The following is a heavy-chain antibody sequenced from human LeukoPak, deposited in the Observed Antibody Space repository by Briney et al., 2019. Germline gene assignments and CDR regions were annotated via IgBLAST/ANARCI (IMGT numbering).Heavy chain of an antibody. Sequence: GRSLRLSCAASGFTFSSYGMHWVRQAPGKGLEWVGFISYDGSNKYYADSVKGRVTISRDTPKNTAYRQMTSLRAEDTAVYYCSKDSGIYVWGSYRSGYFDYWGQGTMVTVSS. CDR1: GFTFSSYG. D-gene: IGHD3-16*02. CDR3: SKDSGIYVWGSYRSGYFDY. CDR2: ISYDGSNK. V-gene: IGHV3-30*18. J-gene: IGHJ4*02.